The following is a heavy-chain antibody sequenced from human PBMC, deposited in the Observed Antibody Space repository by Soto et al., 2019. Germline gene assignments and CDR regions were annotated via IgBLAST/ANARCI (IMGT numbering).Heavy chain of an antibody. Sequence: QVQLQQWGAGLLRPSETLSLTCAVYTGSFSGYYWSWIRQPPGKGLEWIGEINHSGSTNYNPSLKSRVTISTDTSKNQFSLKVSSVTAADTAMYYCASGTLSGWYFDLWGRGTLVTVSS. CDR1: TGSFSGYY. J-gene: IGHJ2*01. CDR2: INHSGST. V-gene: IGHV4-34*01. CDR3: ASGTLSGWYFDL.